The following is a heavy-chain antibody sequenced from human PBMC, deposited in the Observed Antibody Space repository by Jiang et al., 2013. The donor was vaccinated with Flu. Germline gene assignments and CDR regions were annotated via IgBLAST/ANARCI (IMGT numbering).Heavy chain of an antibody. D-gene: IGHD1-26*01. CDR2: VYYSGNT. CDR3: ARHPRGVGSTNHFDY. Sequence: LLKPSETLSLTCTVSGGSISSSSYYWAWIRQPPGKGLEWIGSVYYSGNTYYNPSLKSRVTISVDTSKNQFSLKLSSVTAADTAVFYCARHPRGVGSTNHFDYWGQGTLVTVSS. V-gene: IGHV4-39*07. J-gene: IGHJ4*02. CDR1: GGSISSSSYY.